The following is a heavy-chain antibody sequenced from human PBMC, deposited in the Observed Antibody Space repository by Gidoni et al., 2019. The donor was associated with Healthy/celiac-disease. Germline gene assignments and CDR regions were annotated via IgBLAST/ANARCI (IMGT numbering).Heavy chain of an antibody. CDR3: ARVDSSSWYYFYY. CDR1: GYTFTSYA. D-gene: IGHD6-13*01. Sequence: QVQLVQSGAEVKKPGASVKVSCKASGYTFTSYAMHWVRQAPGQRLEVMGWINAGNGNTTDSQNFQGRVTITRDTSACTAYMELSSLRSEDTAVYYCARVDSSSWYYFYYWCQGTLVTVSS. CDR2: INAGNGNT. J-gene: IGHJ4*02. V-gene: IGHV1-3*01.